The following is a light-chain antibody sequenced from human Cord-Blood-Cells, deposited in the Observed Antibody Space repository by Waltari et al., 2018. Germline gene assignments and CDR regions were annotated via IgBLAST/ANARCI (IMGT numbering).Light chain of an antibody. CDR3: MIWHSSAWV. CDR2: YKSDSDK. V-gene: IGLV5-45*01. CDR1: SGINVGTYR. Sequence: QAVLTQPAFLSASPGASASLTCTLRSGINVGTYRIYWYQQQPGRPPQYLMRYKSDSDKQQGSGVPSRFSGSKDASANAGILLISGLQAEDEADYYCMIWHSSAWVFGGGTKLTVL. J-gene: IGLJ3*02.